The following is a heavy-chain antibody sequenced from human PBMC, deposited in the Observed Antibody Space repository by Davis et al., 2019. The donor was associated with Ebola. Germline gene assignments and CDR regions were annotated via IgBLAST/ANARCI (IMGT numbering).Heavy chain of an antibody. J-gene: IGHJ4*02. CDR3: ARDHYGYYLVWYDY. V-gene: IGHV3-7*03. CDR1: GFTFSSYW. D-gene: IGHD4-17*01. CDR2: IKQDGSEK. Sequence: PGGSLRLSCAASGFTFSSYWMSWVRQAPGKGLEWVANIKQDGSEKYYVDSVRGRFTISRDNAKNSLYLQMHSLRAEDTAVYYCARDHYGYYLVWYDYWGQGTLVTVSS.